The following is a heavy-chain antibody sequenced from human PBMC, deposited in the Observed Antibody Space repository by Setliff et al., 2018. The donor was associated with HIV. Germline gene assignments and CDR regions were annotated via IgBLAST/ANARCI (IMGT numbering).Heavy chain of an antibody. Sequence: GESLKISCKGSGSTFANYWIGWVRQMPGKGLEWMGIIYLGDSDTRYSPSFQGQVTISADKSISAAYLQWSSLKASDTAMYYCATAITVAGVRSHQYYGKDVWGQGTTVTVSS. D-gene: IGHD1-20*01. CDR2: IYLGDSDT. CDR1: GSTFANYW. CDR3: ATAITVAGVRSHQYYGKDV. J-gene: IGHJ6*02. V-gene: IGHV5-51*01.